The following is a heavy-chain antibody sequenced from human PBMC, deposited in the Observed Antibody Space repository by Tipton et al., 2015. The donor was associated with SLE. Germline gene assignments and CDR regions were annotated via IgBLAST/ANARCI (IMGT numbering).Heavy chain of an antibody. D-gene: IGHD2-15*01. J-gene: IGHJ6*02. V-gene: IGHV3-30*04. Sequence: SLRLSCATSGFTFSSYAMHWVRQAPGKGLEWVAVISYDGGNKYYADSVKGRFTISRDNSKNTLYLQMNSLRAEDTAVYYCARSAEHTGYYYYGMDVWGQGTTVTVSS. CDR3: ARSAEHTGYYYYGMDV. CDR2: ISYDGGNK. CDR1: GFTFSSYA.